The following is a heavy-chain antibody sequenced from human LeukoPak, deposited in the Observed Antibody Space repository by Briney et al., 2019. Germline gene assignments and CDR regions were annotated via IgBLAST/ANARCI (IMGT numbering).Heavy chain of an antibody. D-gene: IGHD6-19*01. J-gene: IGHJ6*03. Sequence: GASVKVSCKASGGTFSSYAISWVRQGPGHGLEWMGGIIPIFGTANYAQKFQGRVTITTDESTSTAYMELSSLRSEDTAVYYCARETQIAVAGRTHYYYYYYMDVWGKGTTVTVSS. CDR1: GGTFSSYA. CDR3: ARETQIAVAGRTHYYYYYYMDV. CDR2: IIPIFGTA. V-gene: IGHV1-69*05.